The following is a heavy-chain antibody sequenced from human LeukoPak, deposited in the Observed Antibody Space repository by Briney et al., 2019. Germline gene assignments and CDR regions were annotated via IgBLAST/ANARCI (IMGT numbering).Heavy chain of an antibody. J-gene: IGHJ4*02. CDR1: GFTFSSYC. V-gene: IGHV3-74*01. D-gene: IGHD4-17*01. CDR2: IIVDGSST. CDR3: ARDSTVSDFDY. Sequence: GGSLRLSCVASGFTFSSYCMHWVRQAPGKGLVWFSRIIVDGSSTGYADSVNGRFTISRDNAKNTLYLQMNSLRADDTAVYYCARDSTVSDFDYWGQGALVTVSS.